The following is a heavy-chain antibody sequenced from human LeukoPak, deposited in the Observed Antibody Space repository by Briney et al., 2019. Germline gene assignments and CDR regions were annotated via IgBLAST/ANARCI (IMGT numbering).Heavy chain of an antibody. CDR1: GGSISSYY. D-gene: IGHD3-9*01. J-gene: IGHJ3*02. CDR3: ARAPYDILTRLGAFDI. V-gene: IGHV4-59*01. Sequence: SETLSLTCTVSGGSISSYYWSWIRQPPGKGLEWIGYIYYSGSTNYNPSLKSRGTISVDTSKNQFSLKLSSVTAADTAAYYCARAPYDILTRLGAFDIWGQGTMVTVSS. CDR2: IYYSGST.